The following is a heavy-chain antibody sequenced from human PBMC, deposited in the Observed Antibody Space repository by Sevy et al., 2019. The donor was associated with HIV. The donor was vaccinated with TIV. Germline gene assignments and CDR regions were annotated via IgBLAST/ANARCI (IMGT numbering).Heavy chain of an antibody. CDR2: IHHSGGA. CDR3: VRGFSSGWHNF. Sequence: SETLSLTCAVYGESFSAYYWNWIRQPPGKGLEWIGEIHHSGGANYTPSLKSRVTISVDTSKNQFSLNLSSVTAADTAVYYCVRGFSSGWHNFWGQGTLVTVSS. CDR1: GESFSAYY. J-gene: IGHJ4*02. D-gene: IGHD6-19*01. V-gene: IGHV4-34*01.